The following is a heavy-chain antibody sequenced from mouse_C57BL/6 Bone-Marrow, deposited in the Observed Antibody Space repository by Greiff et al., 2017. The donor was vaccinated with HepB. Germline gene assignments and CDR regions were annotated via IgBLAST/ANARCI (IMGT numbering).Heavy chain of an antibody. V-gene: IGHV14-2*01. CDR2: IDPEDGET. CDR1: GFNIKDYY. CDR3: ARSGGTVVDPWYFDV. D-gene: IGHD1-1*01. Sequence: EVKLQESGAELVKPGASVKLSCTASGFNIKDYYMHWVKQRTEQGLEWIGRIDPEDGETKYAPKFQGKATITADTSSNTAYLQLSSLTSEDTAVYYCARSGGTVVDPWYFDVWGTGTTVTVSS. J-gene: IGHJ1*03.